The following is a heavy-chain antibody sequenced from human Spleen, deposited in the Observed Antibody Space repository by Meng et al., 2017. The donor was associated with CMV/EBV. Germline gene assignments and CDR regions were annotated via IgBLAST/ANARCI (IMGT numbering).Heavy chain of an antibody. D-gene: IGHD1-1*01. CDR1: GGSFSDYY. CDR2: INHSGST. V-gene: IGHV4-34*01. CDR3: ARDYSGTEGDNWFDP. Sequence: SETLSLTCAVYGGSFSDYYWTWIRQPPGKGLEWIGEINHSGSTYYSPSLKSRVTISVDPSRNQFSLKLSSVTAEDTAMYYCARDYSGTEGDNWFDPWGQGTLVTVSS. J-gene: IGHJ5*02.